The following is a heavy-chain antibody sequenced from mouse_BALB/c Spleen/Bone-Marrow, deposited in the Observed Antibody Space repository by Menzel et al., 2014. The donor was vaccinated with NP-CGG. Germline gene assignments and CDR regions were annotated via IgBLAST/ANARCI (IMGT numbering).Heavy chain of an antibody. CDR3: AREAMDY. J-gene: IGHJ4*01. Sequence: QSGPGLVKPSQSLSVTCSVTGYSITGGYHWNWIRQFPGNKLEWMGYISYDGSNDYNPSLKNRISITRDTSKNQFFLKLNSVTTEDTATYYCAREAMDYWGQGTSVTVSS. CDR1: GYSITGGYH. V-gene: IGHV3-6*02. CDR2: ISYDGSN.